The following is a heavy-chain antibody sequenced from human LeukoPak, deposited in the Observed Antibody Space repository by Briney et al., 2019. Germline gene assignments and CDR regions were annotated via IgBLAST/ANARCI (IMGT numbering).Heavy chain of an antibody. CDR1: GGSISSYY. CDR3: ARFTRYSYGYGFDY. D-gene: IGHD5-18*01. CDR2: ICYSGST. Sequence: SETLSLTCTVSGGSISSYYWSWIRQPPGKGLEWIGYICYSGSTNYNPSLKSRVTISVDTSKNQFSLRLSSVTAADTAVYYCARFTRYSYGYGFDYWGQGTLVTVSS. V-gene: IGHV4-59*01. J-gene: IGHJ4*02.